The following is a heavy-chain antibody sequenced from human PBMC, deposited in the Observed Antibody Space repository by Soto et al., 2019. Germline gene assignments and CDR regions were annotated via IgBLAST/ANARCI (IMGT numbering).Heavy chain of an antibody. Sequence: KPSETLSLTCTVSGGSISSGGYYWSWIRQHPGKGLEWIGYIYYSGSTYYNPPLKSRVTISVDTSKNQFSLKLSSVTAADTAVYYCARGRGGYDFWSGSASYYYGLDVWGQGTTVTVSS. CDR1: GGSISSGGYY. J-gene: IGHJ6*02. CDR2: IYYSGST. D-gene: IGHD3-3*01. CDR3: ARGRGGYDFWSGSASYYYGLDV. V-gene: IGHV4-31*03.